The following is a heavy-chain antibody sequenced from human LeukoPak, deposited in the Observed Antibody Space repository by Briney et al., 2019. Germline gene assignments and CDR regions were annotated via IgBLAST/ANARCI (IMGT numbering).Heavy chain of an antibody. V-gene: IGHV4-30-2*01. CDR1: GGSISSGGYY. J-gene: IGHJ4*02. Sequence: SQTLSLTCTVSGGSISSGGYYWSWIRQPPGKGLEWIGYIYHSGSTYYNPSLKSRVTISVDRSKNQFSLKLSSVTAADTAVYYCATRGVYGDYGDYFDYWGQGTLVTVSS. D-gene: IGHD4-17*01. CDR2: IYHSGST. CDR3: ATRGVYGDYGDYFDY.